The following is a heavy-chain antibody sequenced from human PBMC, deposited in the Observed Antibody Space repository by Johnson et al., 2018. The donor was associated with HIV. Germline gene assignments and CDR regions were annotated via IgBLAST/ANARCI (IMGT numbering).Heavy chain of an antibody. CDR1: GFTFTTYI. V-gene: IGHV3-30*04. CDR3: ARGGDCSGGRCYLHDAFDV. CDR2: ISYDGNDR. D-gene: IGHD2-15*01. J-gene: IGHJ3*01. Sequence: QMQLVESGGGVVQPGRSLTLSCTPSGFTFTTYIMHWVRQAPGKGLEWVAFISYDGNDRNYADFVKGRFTISRDNSKNTLSLQLNSLRPEDTAVYYCARGGDCSGGRCYLHDAFDVWGPGTVVTVSS.